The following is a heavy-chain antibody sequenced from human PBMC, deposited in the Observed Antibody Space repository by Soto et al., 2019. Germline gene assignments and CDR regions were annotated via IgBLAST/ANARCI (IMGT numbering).Heavy chain of an antibody. V-gene: IGHV4-61*01. CDR2: LYYSGST. D-gene: IGHD3-3*01. J-gene: IGHJ4*02. CDR3: ARGQAFWTGYYRMPYYFDY. CDR1: GGSVSSGSYY. Sequence: LSLTCTVSGGSVSSGSYYWSWIRQPPGKGLEYIGYLYYSGSTNYNPSLKSRVTISVDTPKNQFSLKLTSVTAADTAIYYCARGQAFWTGYYRMPYYFDYWGQGTLVTVSS.